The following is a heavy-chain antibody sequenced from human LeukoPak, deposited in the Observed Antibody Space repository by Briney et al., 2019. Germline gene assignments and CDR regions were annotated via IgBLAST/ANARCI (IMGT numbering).Heavy chain of an antibody. V-gene: IGHV4-31*03. CDR2: IYYSGST. Sequence: SQTLSLTCTVSGGSISSGGYYWSWIRQHPGKGLEWIGYIYYSGSTYYNPSLKSRVTISVDTSKNQFSLKLSSVTAADTAVYYCAREYCSGGSCFHDSWGQGTLVTVSS. CDR1: GGSISSGGYY. D-gene: IGHD2-15*01. J-gene: IGHJ5*01. CDR3: AREYCSGGSCFHDS.